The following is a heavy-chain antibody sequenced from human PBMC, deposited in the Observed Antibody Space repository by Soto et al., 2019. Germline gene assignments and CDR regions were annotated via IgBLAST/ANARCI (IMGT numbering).Heavy chain of an antibody. D-gene: IGHD1-1*01. CDR3: ARSRRNWNHLPGAFDI. CDR1: GFTFSSYW. J-gene: IGHJ3*02. V-gene: IGHV3-74*01. Sequence: WGSLRLSCAASGFTFSSYWMHWARQAPGKGLVWVSRINSDGSSTSYADSVKGRFTISRDNAKNTLYLQMNSLRAEDTAVYYCARSRRNWNHLPGAFDIWGQGTMVTVSS. CDR2: INSDGSST.